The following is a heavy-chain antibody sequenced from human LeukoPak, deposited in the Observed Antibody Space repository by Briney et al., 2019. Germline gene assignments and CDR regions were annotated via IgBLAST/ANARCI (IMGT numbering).Heavy chain of an antibody. D-gene: IGHD3-22*01. J-gene: IGHJ4*02. V-gene: IGHV1-2*02. CDR2: IDPNSGGT. CDR3: AREGALRMIADDY. Sequence: ASVKVSCKASGYTFTSYYMHWVRQAPGQGLEWMGWIDPNSGGTNYAQKFQGRVTMTRDTSISTAYMELSRLRSDDTAVYYCAREGALRMIADDYWGQGTLVTVSS. CDR1: GYTFTSYY.